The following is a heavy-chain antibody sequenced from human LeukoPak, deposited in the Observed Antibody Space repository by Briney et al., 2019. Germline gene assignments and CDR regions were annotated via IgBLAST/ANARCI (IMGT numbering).Heavy chain of an antibody. J-gene: IGHJ4*02. D-gene: IGHD2-21*02. Sequence: PSETLSLTCAVYAGSFSGYYWSWIRQPPGKGLEWIGEINHSGSTNYNPSLKSRVTISVDTSKNQFSLKLSSVTAADTAVYYCASRPPYCGGDCYPYYFDYWGQGTLVTVSS. CDR2: INHSGST. V-gene: IGHV4-34*01. CDR3: ASRPPYCGGDCYPYYFDY. CDR1: AGSFSGYY.